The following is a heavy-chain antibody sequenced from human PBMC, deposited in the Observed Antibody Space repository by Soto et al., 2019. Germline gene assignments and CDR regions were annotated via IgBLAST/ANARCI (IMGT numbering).Heavy chain of an antibody. V-gene: IGHV1-69*13. CDR1: GGTFSSYA. CDR3: ARDLGGYCSSTSCYTLNWFDP. Sequence: SVKVYCKASGGTFSSYAISWVRQAPGQGLEWMGGIIPIFGTANYAQKFQGRVTITADESTSTAYMELSSLRSEDTAVYYCARDLGGYCSSTSCYTLNWFDPWGQGTLVTVSS. J-gene: IGHJ5*02. D-gene: IGHD2-2*02. CDR2: IIPIFGTA.